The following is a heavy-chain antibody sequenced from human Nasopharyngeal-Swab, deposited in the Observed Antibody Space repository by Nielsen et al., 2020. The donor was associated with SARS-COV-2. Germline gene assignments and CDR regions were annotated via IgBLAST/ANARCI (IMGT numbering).Heavy chain of an antibody. Sequence: GGSLRLSCAASGFTFSSYEMNWVRQAPGKGLEWVSYISSSGSTIYYAASVKGRFTISSDNAKNSLYLQMNSLRAEDTAVYYCARERDGMDVWGQGTTVTVSS. CDR2: ISSSGSTI. CDR1: GFTFSSYE. CDR3: ARERDGMDV. J-gene: IGHJ6*02. V-gene: IGHV3-48*03.